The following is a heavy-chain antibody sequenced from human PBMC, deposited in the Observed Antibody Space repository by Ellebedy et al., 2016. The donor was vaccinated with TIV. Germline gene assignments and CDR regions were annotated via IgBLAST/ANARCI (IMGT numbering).Heavy chain of an antibody. Sequence: PGGSLRLSCAASGFTFSTYAMNWVRQAPGKGLDWVASINQDGSEKYYVESVEGRFTISRDNAKNSLYLQVNSLRAEDTAVYYCASARIVGATGRNMDVWGQGTTVTVSS. CDR1: GFTFSTYA. J-gene: IGHJ6*02. CDR3: ASARIVGATGRNMDV. CDR2: INQDGSEK. D-gene: IGHD1-26*01. V-gene: IGHV3-7*01.